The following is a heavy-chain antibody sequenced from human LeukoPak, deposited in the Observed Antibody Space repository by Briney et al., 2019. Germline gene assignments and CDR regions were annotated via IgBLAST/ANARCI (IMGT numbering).Heavy chain of an antibody. CDR2: INHSGST. V-gene: IGHV4-34*01. J-gene: IGHJ6*03. D-gene: IGHD3-10*01. CDR1: GGSFSGYY. CDR3: ARISYGSVWGLYYYYMDV. Sequence: PSETLSLTCAVYGGSFSGYYWSWIRQPPGKGLEWIGEINHSGSTNYNPSLKSRVTISVDTSKNQFSLKLSSVTAADTAVYYCARISYGSVWGLYYYYMDVWGKGTTVTISS.